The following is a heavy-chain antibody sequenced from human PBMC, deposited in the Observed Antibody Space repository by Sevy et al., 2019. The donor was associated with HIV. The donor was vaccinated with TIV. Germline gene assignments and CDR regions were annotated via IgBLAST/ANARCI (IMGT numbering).Heavy chain of an antibody. Sequence: GGSLRLSCAASGFTFSSYAMHWVRQAPGKGLEWVAVISYDGSNKYYADSVKGRFTISRDNSKNTLYLQMNSLRAEDTAVYYCARGPPYSSGWTPFDYWGQGTLVTVSS. CDR2: ISYDGSNK. D-gene: IGHD6-19*01. CDR3: ARGPPYSSGWTPFDY. V-gene: IGHV3-30-3*01. J-gene: IGHJ4*02. CDR1: GFTFSSYA.